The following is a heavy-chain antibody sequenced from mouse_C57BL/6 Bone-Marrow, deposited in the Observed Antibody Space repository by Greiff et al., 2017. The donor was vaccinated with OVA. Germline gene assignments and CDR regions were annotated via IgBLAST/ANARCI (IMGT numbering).Heavy chain of an antibody. CDR3: ARDGYNYFDY. Sequence: EVQVVESEGGLVQPGSSMKLSCTASGFTFSDYYMAWVRQVPEKGLEWVANINYDGSSTYYLDSLKSRFIISRDNAKNILYLQMSSLKSEDTATYYCARDGYNYFDYWGQGTTLTVSS. J-gene: IGHJ2*01. CDR2: INYDGSST. V-gene: IGHV5-16*01. D-gene: IGHD2-2*01. CDR1: GFTFSDYY.